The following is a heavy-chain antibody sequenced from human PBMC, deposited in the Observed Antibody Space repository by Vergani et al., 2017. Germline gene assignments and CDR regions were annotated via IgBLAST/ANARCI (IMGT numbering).Heavy chain of an antibody. CDR2: SNPNSGGT. Sequence: QVQLVQSGAEVKKPGASVKVSCKASGSTFTGYYMHWVRQAPGQGLEWMGRSNPNSGGTNYAQKFQGRVTMTRDTSISTAYMELSRLRSDATAVYYCARGKSIAAPYWFDPWGQGTLVTVSS. CDR3: ARGKSIAAPYWFDP. V-gene: IGHV1-2*06. J-gene: IGHJ5*02. CDR1: GSTFTGYY. D-gene: IGHD6-6*01.